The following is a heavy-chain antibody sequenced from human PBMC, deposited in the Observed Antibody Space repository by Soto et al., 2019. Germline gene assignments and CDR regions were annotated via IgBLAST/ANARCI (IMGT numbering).Heavy chain of an antibody. Sequence: GGSLILSCAASGFNFRSYSMSWVRQAPGKGLEWVSAISGSGGSTYYADSVKGRFTISRDNSKNTLYLQMNSLRAEDTAVYYCAKGTSDILTGYYWYYYYGMDVWGQGTTVTVSS. J-gene: IGHJ6*02. CDR3: AKGTSDILTGYYWYYYYGMDV. CDR1: GFNFRSYS. V-gene: IGHV3-23*01. CDR2: ISGSGGST. D-gene: IGHD3-9*01.